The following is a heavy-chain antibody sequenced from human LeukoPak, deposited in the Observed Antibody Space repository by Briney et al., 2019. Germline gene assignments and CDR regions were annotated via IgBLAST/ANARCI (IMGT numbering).Heavy chain of an antibody. J-gene: IGHJ4*02. Sequence: PSETLSLTCSVSGGSIGSFSYFWGWVRQPPGNGLEWIGSIYHSGSTYYNPSLKSRVTISVDPSKTQFSLRVTSVTVADTAVYFCASRSPGIPVAGPLDYWGQGILVTVPS. CDR1: GGSIGSFSYF. V-gene: IGHV4-39*07. D-gene: IGHD6-19*01. CDR3: ASRSPGIPVAGPLDY. CDR2: IYHSGST.